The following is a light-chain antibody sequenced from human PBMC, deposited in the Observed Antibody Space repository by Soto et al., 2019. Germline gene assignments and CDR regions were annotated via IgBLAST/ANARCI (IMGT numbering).Light chain of an antibody. Sequence: QSALTQPASVSGSPGQSITISCTGTSSDVGGYNYVSWYQQHPGKAPKLMIYEVSNRPSGVSNRFSGSKSGNTASLTISGLQAEDEADYYCSSYTGSSPLVFGAGTKLTVL. CDR3: SSYTGSSPLV. CDR1: SSDVGGYNY. J-gene: IGLJ2*01. CDR2: EVS. V-gene: IGLV2-14*01.